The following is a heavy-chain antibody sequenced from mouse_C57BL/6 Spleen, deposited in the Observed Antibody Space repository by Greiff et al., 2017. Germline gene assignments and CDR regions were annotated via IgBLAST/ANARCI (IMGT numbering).Heavy chain of an antibody. CDR1: GYTFTSYW. J-gene: IGHJ2*01. D-gene: IGHD1-1*01. Sequence: QVQLKQPGAELVRPGSSVKLSCKASGYTFTSYWMDWVKQRPGQGLEWIGNIYPSDSETHYNQKFKDKATLTVDKSSSTAYMQLSSLTSEDSAVYYCARGSNYPDYWGQGTTLTVSS. CDR2: IYPSDSET. V-gene: IGHV1-61*01. CDR3: ARGSNYPDY.